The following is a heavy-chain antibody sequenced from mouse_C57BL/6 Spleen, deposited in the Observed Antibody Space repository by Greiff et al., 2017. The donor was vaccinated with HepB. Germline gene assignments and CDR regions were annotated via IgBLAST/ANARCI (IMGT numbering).Heavy chain of an antibody. CDR2: IYPGDGDT. J-gene: IGHJ3*01. Sequence: QVHVKQSGPELVKPGASVKISCKASGYAFSSSWMNWVKQRPGKGLEWIGRIYPGDGDTNYNGKFKGKATLTADKSSSTAYMQLSSLTSEDSAVYFCAQTAQASPFAYWGQGTLVTVSA. D-gene: IGHD3-2*02. CDR3: AQTAQASPFAY. CDR1: GYAFSSSW. V-gene: IGHV1-82*01.